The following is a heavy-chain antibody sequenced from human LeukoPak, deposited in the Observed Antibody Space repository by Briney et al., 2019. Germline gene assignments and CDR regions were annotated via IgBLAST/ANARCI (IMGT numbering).Heavy chain of an antibody. CDR1: GYTCTSYA. Sequence: ASVKVSGKASGYTCTSYAMNWVRQAPGQGLEWMGWINTNTGNRTYAQGFTGRFVFSLDTSVSTAYLQISSLKAEDTAVYYCARDSSSSSIYYYMDVWGKGTTVTVSS. CDR2: INTNTGNR. D-gene: IGHD6-6*01. CDR3: ARDSSSSSIYYYMDV. J-gene: IGHJ6*03. V-gene: IGHV7-4-1*02.